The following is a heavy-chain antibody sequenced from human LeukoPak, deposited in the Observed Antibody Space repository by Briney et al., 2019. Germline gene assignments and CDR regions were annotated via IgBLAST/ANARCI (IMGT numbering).Heavy chain of an antibody. D-gene: IGHD6-6*01. Sequence: SETLSLIWNVSGGSISSYYWSWIRQPPGKGLEWIGYIYYSGSINYNPSLKSRATISVDTSKNQFSLKLTSVTAADTAVYYCARRGAARRFDGLDVWGQGTTVTVSS. CDR3: ARRGAARRFDGLDV. J-gene: IGHJ6*02. CDR2: IYYSGSI. CDR1: GGSISSYY. V-gene: IGHV4-59*01.